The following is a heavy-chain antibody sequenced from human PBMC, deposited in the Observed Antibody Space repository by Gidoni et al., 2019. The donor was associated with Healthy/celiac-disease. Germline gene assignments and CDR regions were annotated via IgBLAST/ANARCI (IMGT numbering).Heavy chain of an antibody. CDR2: IYYSGST. V-gene: IGHV4-59*01. J-gene: IGHJ4*02. Sequence: QVQLQESGPGLVKPSETLSLTCTVSGGSISSYYWSWIRQPPGKGLEWIGYIYYSGSTNYNPSLKSRGTISVDTSKNQFSLKLSSVTAADTAVYYCARVDQYCSGGSCYPHYFDYWGQGTLVTVSS. CDR3: ARVDQYCSGGSCYPHYFDY. D-gene: IGHD2-15*01. CDR1: GGSISSYY.